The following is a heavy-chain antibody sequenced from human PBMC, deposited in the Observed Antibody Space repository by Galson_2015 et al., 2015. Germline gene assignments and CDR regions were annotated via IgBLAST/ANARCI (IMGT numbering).Heavy chain of an antibody. J-gene: IGHJ3*02. Sequence: SLRLSCAASGFTFSSYAMHWVRQAPGKGLEWVAVISYDRSNKYYADSVKGRFTISRDNSKYTLYLQMNSLRAEDTAVYYCARPQTTNEYFLFMVKKDAFDIWGHGTMVTVSS. D-gene: IGHD2-8*01. CDR1: GFTFSSYA. CDR3: ARPQTTNEYFLFMVKKDAFDI. CDR2: ISYDRSNK. V-gene: IGHV3-30-3*01.